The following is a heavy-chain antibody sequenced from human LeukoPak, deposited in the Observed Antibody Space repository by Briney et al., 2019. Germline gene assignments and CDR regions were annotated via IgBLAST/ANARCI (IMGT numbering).Heavy chain of an antibody. V-gene: IGHV4-59*01. Sequence: PSETLSLTCTVSGGSISNYYWSWIRQPPGKGLEWIGYIYYSGSTNYNPSLKSRVTISVDTTKNQFSLKLSSVTAADTAVYYCARGWGYFDLWGRDTLVTVSS. CDR2: IYYSGST. CDR1: GGSISNYY. CDR3: ARGWGYFDL. J-gene: IGHJ2*01. D-gene: IGHD7-27*01.